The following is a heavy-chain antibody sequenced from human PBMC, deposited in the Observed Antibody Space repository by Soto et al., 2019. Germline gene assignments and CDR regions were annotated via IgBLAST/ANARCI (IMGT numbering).Heavy chain of an antibody. Sequence: QVQLVESGGGVVQPGRSLRLSCAASGFTFSSYGMHWVRQAPGKGLEWVAVISYDGSNKYYADSVKGRFTISRDNSKNTLYLQMNSLRAEDTAVYYCAKGAHQRDIDYYYYGMDVWGQGTTVTVSS. J-gene: IGHJ6*02. V-gene: IGHV3-30*18. D-gene: IGHD2-15*01. CDR2: ISYDGSNK. CDR1: GFTFSSYG. CDR3: AKGAHQRDIDYYYYGMDV.